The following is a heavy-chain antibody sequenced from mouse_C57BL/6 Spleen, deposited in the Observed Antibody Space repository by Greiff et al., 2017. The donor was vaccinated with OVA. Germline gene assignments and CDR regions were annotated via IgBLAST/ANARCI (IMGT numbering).Heavy chain of an antibody. CDR1: GYAFSSSW. J-gene: IGHJ4*01. V-gene: IGHV1-82*01. CDR3: ARYDLWDDGVLYAMDY. Sequence: QVQLQQSGPELVKPGASVKISGKASGYAFSSSWMNWVKQRPGKGLEWIGRIYPGDGDHNSNGTFKGKATLTADKSSSTAYMQHSSLTSEDSAVYFYARYDLWDDGVLYAMDYWGQGTSVTVSS. D-gene: IGHD2-3*01. CDR2: IYPGDGDH.